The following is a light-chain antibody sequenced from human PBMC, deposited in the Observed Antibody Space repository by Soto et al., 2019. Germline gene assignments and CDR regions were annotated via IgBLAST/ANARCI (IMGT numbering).Light chain of an antibody. Sequence: EIVLTQSPGTLSLSPGERATLSCRASQSVISNYLAWYQQRPGQPPRLLIYVASNRATGIPDRYRGSGSGTDFSLTISRLEPEDFAVYHCQQYSSSWTFGQGAKVEIK. CDR2: VAS. V-gene: IGKV3-20*01. CDR1: QSVISNY. J-gene: IGKJ1*01. CDR3: QQYSSSWT.